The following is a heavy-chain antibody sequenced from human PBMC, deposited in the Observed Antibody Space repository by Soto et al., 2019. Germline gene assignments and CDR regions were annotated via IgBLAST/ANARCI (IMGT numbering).Heavy chain of an antibody. J-gene: IGHJ6*02. Sequence: SETLSLTCTVSGGSVSSGSYYWSWIRQPPGKGLEWIGNIYYSGSTNYNPSLKSRVTISVDTSKNQFSLKLSSVTAADTAVYYCARDRSCSYGYGENYCYYYYGMDVWGQGTTVTVSS. V-gene: IGHV4-61*01. CDR1: GGSVSSGSYY. CDR3: ARDRSCSYGYGENYCYYYYGMDV. CDR2: IYYSGST. D-gene: IGHD5-18*01.